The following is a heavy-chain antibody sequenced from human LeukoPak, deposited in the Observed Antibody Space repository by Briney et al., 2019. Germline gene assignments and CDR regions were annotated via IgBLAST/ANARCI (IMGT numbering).Heavy chain of an antibody. CDR3: ATRDYYGSGSYYTFYY. J-gene: IGHJ4*02. D-gene: IGHD3-10*01. CDR1: GGSISSSSYY. V-gene: IGHV4-39*01. Sequence: SETLSLTCTVPGGSISSSSYYLGWIRQPPGKGLEWIGSIYYSGSTDYNPSLKSRVTISVDTSKNQFSLKLSSVTAADTAVYYCATRDYYGSGSYYTFYYWGQGTLVTVSS. CDR2: IYYSGST.